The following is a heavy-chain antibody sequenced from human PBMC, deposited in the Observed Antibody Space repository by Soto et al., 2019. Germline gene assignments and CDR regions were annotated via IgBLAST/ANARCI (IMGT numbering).Heavy chain of an antibody. Sequence: QVQLQESGPGLVKPSQTLSLTCTVSGGSISGCPYYWTGIRQHPGSGLEGIGYIYYTGSTYYNPSLKSRVIMAVDTSNNQLSLKLSSVTAADTAVYFCARVSGIVVVPTAKDPHYYYMDVWGKGTTVTVSS. CDR2: IYYTGST. J-gene: IGHJ6*03. V-gene: IGHV4-31*03. D-gene: IGHD2-2*01. CDR3: ARVSGIVVVPTAKDPHYYYMDV. CDR1: GGSISGCPYY.